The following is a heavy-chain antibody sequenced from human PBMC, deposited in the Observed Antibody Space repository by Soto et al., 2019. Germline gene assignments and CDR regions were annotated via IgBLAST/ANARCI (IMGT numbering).Heavy chain of an antibody. CDR3: ARIIWSPASGRYYFDY. Sequence: QVTLKESGPVLVKPTETLTLTCTVSGFSLSNARMGVSWFRQPPGKALEWLAHIFSNDEKSYSTSLKSRLTISKDNSKSQVVLTMTNMDPVDTATYYCARIIWSPASGRYYFDYWGQGTLVTVSS. V-gene: IGHV2-26*01. D-gene: IGHD6-13*01. J-gene: IGHJ4*02. CDR1: GFSLSNARMG. CDR2: IFSNDEK.